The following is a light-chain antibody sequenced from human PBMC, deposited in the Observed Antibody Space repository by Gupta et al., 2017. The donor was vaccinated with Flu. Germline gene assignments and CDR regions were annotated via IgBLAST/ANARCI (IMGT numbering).Light chain of an antibody. V-gene: IGLV2-14*03. J-gene: IGLJ3*02. CDR1: SLYIGTYNY. Sequence: QSGLTQPVSVSGSPGQSITISCTGTSLYIGTYNYVSWYQQHPGKAPKLMIYEVINRPSGVSDRFSGSKFGNTASLTISGLQGEDEAHYYCTSVTTSSTWVFGGGTKMTVL. CDR3: TSVTTSSTWV. CDR2: EVI.